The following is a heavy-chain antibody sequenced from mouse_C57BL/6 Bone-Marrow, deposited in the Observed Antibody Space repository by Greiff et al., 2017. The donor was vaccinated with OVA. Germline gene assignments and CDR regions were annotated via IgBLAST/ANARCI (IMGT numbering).Heavy chain of an antibody. Sequence: QVQLQQPGTELVKPGASVKLSCKASGYTFTSYWMHWVKQRLGQGLEWIGNINPSNGGTNYNEKFKSKATLTVDKSSSTAYMQLSSLTSEDTAVYYCAREDYDLNWYFDVWGTGTTVTVSS. CDR2: INPSNGGT. D-gene: IGHD2-4*01. CDR1: GYTFTSYW. V-gene: IGHV1-53*01. J-gene: IGHJ1*03. CDR3: AREDYDLNWYFDV.